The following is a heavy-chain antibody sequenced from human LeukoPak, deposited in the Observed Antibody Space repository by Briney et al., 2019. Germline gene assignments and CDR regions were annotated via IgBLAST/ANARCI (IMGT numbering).Heavy chain of an antibody. D-gene: IGHD5-12*01. Sequence: GGSLRLSCAASGFTFSSYWMSWVRQAPGKGLEWVANIKQDGSENYCVDSVKGRFTISRDKAKKSLYLQMSSLGAEDSTVYYCAREDVDIVTYDYWGQGTLVTVSS. CDR1: GFTFSSYW. V-gene: IGHV3-7*03. CDR3: AREDVDIVTYDY. CDR2: IKQDGSEN. J-gene: IGHJ4*02.